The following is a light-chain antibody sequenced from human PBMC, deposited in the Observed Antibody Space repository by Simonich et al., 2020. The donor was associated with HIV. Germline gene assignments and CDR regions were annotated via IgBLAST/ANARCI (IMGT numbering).Light chain of an antibody. Sequence: ERVMTQSPATLSVSPGERATLSCRASQSVDNNLAWYQQKPGQAPRLFIYGASTRATGIPARFSGSGSGTEFTLTISNMQSEDFAVYYCQQYVSSLLTFGGGTKVEIK. CDR1: QSVDNN. V-gene: IGKV3-15*01. CDR2: GAS. CDR3: QQYVSSLLT. J-gene: IGKJ4*01.